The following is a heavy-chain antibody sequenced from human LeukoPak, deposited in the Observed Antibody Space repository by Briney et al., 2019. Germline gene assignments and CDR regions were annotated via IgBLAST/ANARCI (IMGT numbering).Heavy chain of an antibody. V-gene: IGHV3-30*18. Sequence: GGSLRLSCAASGFTFSGYGMHWVRQAPGKGLEWVALISHDGSDKYYTDSAKGRFTISRDNSKNTLYLEMNSLRVEDTAVYYCAKDRKWSYYGFDHWGQGTLATVSS. J-gene: IGHJ4*02. CDR3: AKDRKWSYYGFDH. D-gene: IGHD3-10*01. CDR1: GFTFSGYG. CDR2: ISHDGSDK.